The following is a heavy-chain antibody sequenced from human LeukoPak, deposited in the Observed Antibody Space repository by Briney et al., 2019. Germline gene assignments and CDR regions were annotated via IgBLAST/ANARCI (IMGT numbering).Heavy chain of an antibody. V-gene: IGHV3-33*08. CDR3: ARDPAGAVAGTLGLYWYFDL. J-gene: IGHJ2*01. CDR2: IWYDGSNK. CDR1: GFTFSSYA. Sequence: GGSLRLSCAASGFTFSSYAMHWVRQAPGKGLEWVAVIWYDGSNKYYADSVKGRFTISRDNSKNTLYLQMNSLRAEDTAVYYCARDPAGAVAGTLGLYWYFDLWGRGTLVTVSS. D-gene: IGHD6-19*01.